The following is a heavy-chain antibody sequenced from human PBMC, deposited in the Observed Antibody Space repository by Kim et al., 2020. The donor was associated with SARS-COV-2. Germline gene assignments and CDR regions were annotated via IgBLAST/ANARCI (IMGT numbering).Heavy chain of an antibody. CDR3: ARDRGRGYSYGYWFDP. V-gene: IGHV4-4*07. J-gene: IGHJ5*02. D-gene: IGHD5-18*01. CDR2: IYTSGST. Sequence: SETLSLTCTVSGGSISSYYWSWIRQPAGKGLAWIGRIYTSGSTNYNPSLKSRVTMSVATSKHQFSLKLSSVTAADTAVYYCARDRGRGYSYGYWFDPWGHGTLVTVSS. CDR1: GGSISSYY.